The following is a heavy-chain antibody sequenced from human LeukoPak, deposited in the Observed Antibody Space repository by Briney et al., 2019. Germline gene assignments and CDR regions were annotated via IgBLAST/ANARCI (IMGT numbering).Heavy chain of an antibody. Sequence: PGRSLRLSCAASGFTFDDYAMHWVRQAPGKGLEWVSGISWNSGSIGYADSVKGRFTISRDNAKNSLYLQMNSLRAEDTALYYCAKDVAGTFEYFQHWGQGTLVTVSS. D-gene: IGHD6-19*01. CDR3: AKDVAGTFEYFQH. V-gene: IGHV3-9*01. CDR1: GFTFDDYA. J-gene: IGHJ1*01. CDR2: ISWNSGSI.